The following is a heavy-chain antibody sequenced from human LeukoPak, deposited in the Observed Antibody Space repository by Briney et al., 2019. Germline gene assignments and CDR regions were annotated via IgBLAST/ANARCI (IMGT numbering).Heavy chain of an antibody. Sequence: GASVKVSCKASGSTFTGYYIQWVRQAPGQGLEWMGWINPNSGGTNYAQKFQGRVTMTLDSSISTAYMELTSLSSDDTAVYYCVRGGINSWTKPYFFDYWGQGTLVTVSS. J-gene: IGHJ4*02. D-gene: IGHD6-13*01. V-gene: IGHV1-2*02. CDR1: GSTFTGYY. CDR3: VRGGINSWTKPYFFDY. CDR2: INPNSGGT.